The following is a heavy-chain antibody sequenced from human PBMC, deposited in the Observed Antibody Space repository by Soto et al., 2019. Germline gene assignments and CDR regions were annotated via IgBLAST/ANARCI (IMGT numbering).Heavy chain of an antibody. D-gene: IGHD3-22*01. CDR3: AKKKVDSSGALDY. CDR1: GFTFSSYA. V-gene: IGHV3-23*01. Sequence: HPGGSLRLSCAASGFTFSSYAMSWVRQAPGKGLEWVSAISGSGGSTYYAGSVKGRFTISRDNSKNTLYLQMNSLRAEDTAVYYCAKKKVDSSGALDYWGQGTLVTVSS. J-gene: IGHJ4*02. CDR2: ISGSGGST.